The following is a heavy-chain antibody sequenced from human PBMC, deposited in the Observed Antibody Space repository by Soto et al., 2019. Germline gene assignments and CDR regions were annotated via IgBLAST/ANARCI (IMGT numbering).Heavy chain of an antibody. J-gene: IGHJ4*02. CDR3: SKWSGFGDV. CDR2: ISDSGGNT. V-gene: IGHV3-23*01. D-gene: IGHD3-10*01. Sequence: GGSLRLSCAASGFTFSSYPMTWVRQAPGKGLEWVSGISDSGGNTWYADSVKGRFTISRDNSKSTLFLQMNSLRAEDTAVYFCSKWSGFGDVWGQGTLVTVSS. CDR1: GFTFSSYP.